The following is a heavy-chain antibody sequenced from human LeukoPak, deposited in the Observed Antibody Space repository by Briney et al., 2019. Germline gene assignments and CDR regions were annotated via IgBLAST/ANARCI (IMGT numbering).Heavy chain of an antibody. V-gene: IGHV1-69*04. CDR2: IIPILGIA. CDR1: GGTFSSYA. CDR3: ARITFVVEGYGMDV. Sequence: GASVKVSCKASGGTFSSYAISWVRQAPGQGLEWMGRIIPILGIANYAQKFQDRITITADKSTSTAYMELSSLRSEDTAVYYCARITFVVEGYGMDVWGQGTTVTVSS. J-gene: IGHJ6*02. D-gene: IGHD2-21*01.